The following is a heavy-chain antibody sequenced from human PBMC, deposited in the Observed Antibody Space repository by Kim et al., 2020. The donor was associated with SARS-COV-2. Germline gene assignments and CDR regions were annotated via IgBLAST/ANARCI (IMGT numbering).Heavy chain of an antibody. V-gene: IGHV4-39*01. CDR3: ASVYSGSYYDY. J-gene: IGHJ4*02. D-gene: IGHD1-26*01. Sequence: YYNPPLKSAVTISVDTSKNQFSLKLSSVTAADTAVYYCASVYSGSYYDYWGQGTLVTVSS.